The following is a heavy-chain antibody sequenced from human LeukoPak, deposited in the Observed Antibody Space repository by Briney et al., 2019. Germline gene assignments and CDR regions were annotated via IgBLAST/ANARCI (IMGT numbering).Heavy chain of an antibody. CDR3: ARVLGARYYYYYGMDV. D-gene: IGHD4-17*01. CDR2: MNPNSGNT. Sequence: ASVKVSCKASGYTFTSYDINWVRQATGQGLEWMGWMNPNSGNTGYAQKLQGRVTMTTDTSTSTAYMELRSLRSDDTAVYYCARVLGARYYYYYGMDVWGQGTTVTVSS. J-gene: IGHJ6*02. CDR1: GYTFTSYD. V-gene: IGHV1-8*01.